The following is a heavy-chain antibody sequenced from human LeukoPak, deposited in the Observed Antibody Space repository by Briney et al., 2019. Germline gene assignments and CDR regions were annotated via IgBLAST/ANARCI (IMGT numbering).Heavy chain of an antibody. CDR3: ARGSPRGIAAAGTNY. D-gene: IGHD6-13*01. CDR2: INTDGSST. CDR1: GFTFSSYW. J-gene: IGHJ4*02. Sequence: PGGSLRLSCAASGFTFSSYWMHWVRQAPGKGLVWVPRINTDGSSTSYADSVKGRFTISRDNAKNTLYLQMNSLRAEDTAVYYCARGSPRGIAAAGTNYWGQGTLVTVSS. V-gene: IGHV3-74*01.